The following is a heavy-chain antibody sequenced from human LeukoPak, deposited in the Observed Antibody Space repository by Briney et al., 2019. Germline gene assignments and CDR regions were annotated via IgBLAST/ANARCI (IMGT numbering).Heavy chain of an antibody. J-gene: IGHJ3*02. CDR1: SGFISSYY. V-gene: IGHV4-59*01. D-gene: IGHD3-22*01. Sequence: SETLSLTCIVSSGFISSYYWSWIRQPPGKGLEWIAFINYSGRIKYNPSLQSRVSISLDTSKNHFSLQLRSVMAADTAVYYCARLVDYDNSGDPDIFDIWGQGTIVSIS. CDR3: ARLVDYDNSGDPDIFDI. CDR2: INYSGRI.